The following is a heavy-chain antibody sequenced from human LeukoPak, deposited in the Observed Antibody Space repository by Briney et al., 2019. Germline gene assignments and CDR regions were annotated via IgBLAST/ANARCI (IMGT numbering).Heavy chain of an antibody. CDR1: GYSFTSYW. J-gene: IGHJ5*02. CDR2: IDPSDSYT. Sequence: GESLKISCKGSGYSFTSYWINWVRQVPGKGLEWMGRIDPSDSYTNYSPSFQGHVTISADKSISTAYLQWSSLEASDTAIYYCARQVWSGYFGFDPWGQGTLVIVSS. D-gene: IGHD3-3*01. CDR3: ARQVWSGYFGFDP. V-gene: IGHV5-10-1*01.